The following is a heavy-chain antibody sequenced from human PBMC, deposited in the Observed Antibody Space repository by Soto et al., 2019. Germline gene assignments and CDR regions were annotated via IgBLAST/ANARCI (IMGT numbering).Heavy chain of an antibody. Sequence: QAQLVQSGAEMKKPGASVKVSCKASGYTLSNYGISWVRQAPGQGLEWMGWSSTYNGNTKYAKKFQGRVTMTTDTSTSTAYMELRSLRSDDTALYYCVRDHHDFSSDYHYYHMDVWGKGTTVTVSS. V-gene: IGHV1-18*01. CDR3: VRDHHDFSSDYHYYHMDV. J-gene: IGHJ6*03. CDR2: SSTYNGNT. D-gene: IGHD3-3*01. CDR1: GYTLSNYG.